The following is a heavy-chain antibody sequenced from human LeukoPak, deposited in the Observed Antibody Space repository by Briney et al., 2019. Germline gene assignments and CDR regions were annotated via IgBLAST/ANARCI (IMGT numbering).Heavy chain of an antibody. D-gene: IGHD3-9*01. CDR1: ADTFSRYA. V-gene: IGHV1-69*06. J-gene: IGHJ6*03. CDR2: IIPKFGTA. Sequence: EASVKVSCKASADTFSRYAISWVRQAPGQGLEWMGRIIPKFGTAKYAQRFRGRVTITADKSTTTAYMELSSLRSEDTAVYYCARAIYYDVMTGYYDYYSYYTDVWGDGTTVTVSS. CDR3: ARAIYYDVMTGYYDYYSYYTDV.